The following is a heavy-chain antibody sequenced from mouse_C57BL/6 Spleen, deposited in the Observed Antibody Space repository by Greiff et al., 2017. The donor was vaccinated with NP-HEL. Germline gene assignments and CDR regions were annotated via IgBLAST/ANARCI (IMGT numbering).Heavy chain of an antibody. D-gene: IGHD1-1*01. Sequence: QVQLQQPGAELVKPGASVKLSCKASGYTFTSYWMHWVKQRPGQGLEWIGMIHPNSGSTNYNEKFKSKATLTVDKSSSTAYMQLSSLTSEDSAVYYCARSIYGSSYEYFDVWGTGTTVTVSS. V-gene: IGHV1-64*01. J-gene: IGHJ1*03. CDR3: ARSIYGSSYEYFDV. CDR2: IHPNSGST. CDR1: GYTFTSYW.